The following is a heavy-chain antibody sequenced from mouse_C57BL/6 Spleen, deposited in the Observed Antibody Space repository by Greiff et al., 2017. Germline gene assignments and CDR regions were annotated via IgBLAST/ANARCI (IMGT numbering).Heavy chain of an antibody. D-gene: IGHD2-3*01. J-gene: IGHJ2*01. Sequence: QVQLQQSGPELVKPGASVKLSCKASGYTFTSYDINWVKQRPGQGLEWIGWIYPRDGSTKYKEKFKGKATLTVDTSSSTAYMELHSLTSEDSAVYFCAREGYDGYYYFDYWGQGTTLTVSS. V-gene: IGHV1-85*01. CDR2: IYPRDGST. CDR3: AREGYDGYYYFDY. CDR1: GYTFTSYD.